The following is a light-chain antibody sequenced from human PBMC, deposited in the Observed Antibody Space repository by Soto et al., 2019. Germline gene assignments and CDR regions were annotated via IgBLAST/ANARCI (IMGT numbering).Light chain of an antibody. CDR3: MQGTHWPIT. CDR1: QSLVHSDGIAY. V-gene: IGKV2-30*02. Sequence: DIVMTQTPLSSLVTLGQAASISCRSSQSLVHSDGIAYFSWFQQRPGRSPRRLIYKVSNRDSGVPARFSGSGSGTDFALKISRVEAEDVGVYYCMQGTHWPITFGQGTRLEI. CDR2: KVS. J-gene: IGKJ5*01.